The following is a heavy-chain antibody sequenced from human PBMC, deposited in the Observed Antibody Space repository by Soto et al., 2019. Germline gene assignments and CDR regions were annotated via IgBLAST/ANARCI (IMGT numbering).Heavy chain of an antibody. D-gene: IGHD2-21*01. V-gene: IGHV1-18*01. CDR2: ISAYNGNT. CDR3: ARALLPQLCSES. CDR1: GEGFTSKG. J-gene: IGHJ5*02. Sequence: GVSVEVSCEESGEGFTSKGMSWVRHDPGQGLEWMGWISAYNGNTNYAQKLQGRVTMTRDTSTSTAYMELSSLRSEDTAVYYCARALLPQLCSESWGQGTLVTVSS.